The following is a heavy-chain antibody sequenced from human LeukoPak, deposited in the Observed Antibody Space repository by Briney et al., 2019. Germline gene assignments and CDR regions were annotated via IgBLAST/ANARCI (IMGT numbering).Heavy chain of an antibody. CDR1: GYTFTSYG. V-gene: IGHV1-18*01. Sequence: GASVKVSCKASGYTFTSYGISWVRQAPGQGLEWMGWISAYNGNTNYAQKLQGRVTMTTDTSTSTAYMELRSLRSDDTAAYYCAREATYYDILTGLQYFDYWGQGTLVTVSS. D-gene: IGHD3-9*01. CDR3: AREATYYDILTGLQYFDY. J-gene: IGHJ4*02. CDR2: ISAYNGNT.